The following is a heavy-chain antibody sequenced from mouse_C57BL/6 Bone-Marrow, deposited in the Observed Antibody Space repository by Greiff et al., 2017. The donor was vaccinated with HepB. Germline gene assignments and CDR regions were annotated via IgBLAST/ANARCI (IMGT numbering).Heavy chain of an antibody. V-gene: IGHV1-64*01. CDR2: INPNSGST. D-gene: IGHD1-1*01. J-gene: IGHJ2*01. CDR3: ARKLRWPS. Sequence: QVQLQQPGAELVKPGASVKLSCTASGYTFTSYWMHWVKQRPGQGLEWIGMINPNSGSTNYNEKFKSKATLTVDKSSSTAYMQLSSLTSADSAVYYCARKLRWPSWSQGTTLTVSS. CDR1: GYTFTSYW.